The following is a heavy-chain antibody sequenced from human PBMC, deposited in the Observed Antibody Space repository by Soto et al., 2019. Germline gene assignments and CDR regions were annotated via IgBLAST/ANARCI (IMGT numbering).Heavy chain of an antibody. V-gene: IGHV3-64D*06. CDR3: VKDLRPL. CDR1: GFTFSSYA. CDR2: ISSNGGST. Sequence: VVSVRLSWSASGFTFSSYAMHWGRQAPGKGLEYVSAISSNGGSTYYADSVKGGFTISRDNSKNTLYLQMSSLRAEDTAVYYCVKDLRPLWGQGTLVTVSS. J-gene: IGHJ4*02.